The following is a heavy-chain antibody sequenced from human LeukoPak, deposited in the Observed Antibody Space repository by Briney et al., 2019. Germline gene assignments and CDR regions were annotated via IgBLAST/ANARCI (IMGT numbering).Heavy chain of an antibody. CDR2: ISSSSSYI. V-gene: IGHV3-21*01. CDR3: ARRYSSSWWHLDY. CDR1: GFTFSSYS. Sequence: GGSLRLSCAASGFTFSSYSMNWVRQAPGKGLEWVSSISSSSSYIYYADSVKGRFTISRDNAKNSLYLQMNSLRDEDTAVYYCARRYSSSWWHLDYWGQGTLVTVSS. J-gene: IGHJ4*02. D-gene: IGHD6-13*01.